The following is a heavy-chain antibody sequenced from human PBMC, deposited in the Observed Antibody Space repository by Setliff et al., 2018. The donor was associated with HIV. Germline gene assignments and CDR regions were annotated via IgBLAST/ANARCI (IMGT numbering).Heavy chain of an antibody. D-gene: IGHD2-21*02. CDR3: AREGDGIDY. Sequence: ETLSLTCTVSGASISTTTYCWGWIRQPPGKGLEWIGSIHYTGNTYNTPSLKSRLTISVDASKNQISLKLTSVTAADTAIYFCAREGDGIDYWGQGILVTVSS. V-gene: IGHV4-39*02. CDR1: GASISTTTYC. J-gene: IGHJ4*02. CDR2: IHYTGNT.